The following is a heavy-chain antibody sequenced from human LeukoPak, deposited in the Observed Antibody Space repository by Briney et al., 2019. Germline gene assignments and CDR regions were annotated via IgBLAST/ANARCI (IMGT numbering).Heavy chain of an antibody. CDR2: IRFDGSNK. V-gene: IGHV3-30*02. CDR3: ARGDGYCSSASCSGN. D-gene: IGHD2-2*03. CDR1: GFTLNTYG. J-gene: IGHJ4*02. Sequence: GGSLRLSCAASGFTLNTYGMHWVGQAPGKGLEWVAFIRFDGSNKYYADSVKGRFTISRDNSKNRLYLQMKSLGPEDTAVYYCARGDGYCSSASCSGNWGQGTLVTVSS.